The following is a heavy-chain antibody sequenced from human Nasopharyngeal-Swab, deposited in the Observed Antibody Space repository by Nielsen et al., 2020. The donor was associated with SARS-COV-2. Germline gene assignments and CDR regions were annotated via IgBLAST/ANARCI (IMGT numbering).Heavy chain of an antibody. V-gene: IGHV3-23*01. CDR3: AKDPGDYGAPYWYFDL. CDR2: ISGSDYST. D-gene: IGHD4-17*01. J-gene: IGHJ2*01. Sequence: GESLKISCAASGFTFSSYAISWVRQAPGKGLEWVSVISGSDYSTYYADSVKGRFTISRDNSKNTVSLQMNSLRVEDTAMYYCAKDPGDYGAPYWYFDLWGRGTLVTVSS. CDR1: GFTFSSYA.